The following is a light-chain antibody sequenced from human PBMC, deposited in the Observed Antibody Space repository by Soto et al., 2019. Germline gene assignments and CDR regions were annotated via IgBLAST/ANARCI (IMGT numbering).Light chain of an antibody. CDR1: QSVSSN. CDR2: GAS. V-gene: IGKV3-15*01. J-gene: IGKJ1*01. CDR3: QHYNNWPSKT. Sequence: IVMTQSPATLSVSPGERATLSCRASQSVSSNLAWYQQKPGQAPRVLIYGASTRATGIPDRFSGSGSGTEFTLTISSLQSEDSAVYYCQHYNNWPSKTFGQGTKVEIK.